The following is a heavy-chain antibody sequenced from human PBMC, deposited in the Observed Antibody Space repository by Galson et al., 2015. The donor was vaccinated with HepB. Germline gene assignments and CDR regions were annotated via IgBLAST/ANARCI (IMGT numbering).Heavy chain of an antibody. CDR1: GGTFSSYT. Sequence: KVSCKASGGTFSSYTISWVRQMPGKGLEWMGRIDPSDSYTNYSPSFQGHVTISADKSISTAYLQWSSLKASDTAMYYCARQYCSSTSCYGGWFDPWGQGTLVTVSS. V-gene: IGHV5-10-1*01. J-gene: IGHJ5*02. CDR2: IDPSDSYT. CDR3: ARQYCSSTSCYGGWFDP. D-gene: IGHD2-2*01.